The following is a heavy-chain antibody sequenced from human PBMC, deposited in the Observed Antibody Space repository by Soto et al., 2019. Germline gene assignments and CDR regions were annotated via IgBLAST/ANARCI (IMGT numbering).Heavy chain of an antibody. CDR1: GFTFSDHY. J-gene: IGHJ4*02. CDR3: ARVDWAYGDYTD. D-gene: IGHD4-17*01. V-gene: IGHV3-72*01. CDR2: TRNKANSYTT. Sequence: GGSLRLSCAASGFTFSDHYMDWVRQAPGKGLEWVGRTRNKANSYTTEYAASVKGRFTISRDDSKNSLYLQMNSLKTEDTAVYYCARVDWAYGDYTDWGQGTLVTV.